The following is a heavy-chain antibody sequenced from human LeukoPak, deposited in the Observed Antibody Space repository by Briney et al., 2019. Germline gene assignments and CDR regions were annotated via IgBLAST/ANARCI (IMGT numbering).Heavy chain of an antibody. J-gene: IGHJ3*02. CDR2: IIPIFGTA. CDR1: GGTFSSYA. V-gene: IGHV1-69*06. D-gene: IGHD3-9*01. CDR3: AREMDVGRYYDILTGYSGLHAFDI. Sequence: SVKVSCKASGGTFSSYAISWVRQAPGQGLEWMGGIIPIFGTANYAQKFQGRVTITADKSTSTAYMELSSLRSEDTAVYYCAREMDVGRYYDILTGYSGLHAFDIWGQGTMVTVSS.